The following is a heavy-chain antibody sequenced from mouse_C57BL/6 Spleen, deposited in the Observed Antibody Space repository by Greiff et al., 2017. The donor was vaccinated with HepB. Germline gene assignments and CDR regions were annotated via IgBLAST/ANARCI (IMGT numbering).Heavy chain of an antibody. V-gene: IGHV5-17*01. CDR1: GFTFSDYG. D-gene: IGHD1-1*01. J-gene: IGHJ1*03. Sequence: EVKLMESGGGLVKPGGSLKLSCAASGFTFSDYGMHWVRQAPEKGLEWVAYISSGSSTIYYADTVKGRFTISRDNAKNTLFLQMTSLRSEDTAMYYCAIYGSSPYWYFDVWGTGTTVTVSS. CDR2: ISSGSSTI. CDR3: AIYGSSPYWYFDV.